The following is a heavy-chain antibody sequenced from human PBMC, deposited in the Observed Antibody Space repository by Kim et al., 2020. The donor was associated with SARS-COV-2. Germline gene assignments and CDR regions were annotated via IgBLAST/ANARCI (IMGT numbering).Heavy chain of an antibody. V-gene: IGHV4-31*02. J-gene: IGHJ3*02. Sequence: PSLKSRVTISVDTSKDQFSLKLSSVTAAETAVYYCARDPNRGWRNDAFDIWGQGTMVTVSS. D-gene: IGHD6-19*01. CDR3: ARDPNRGWRNDAFDI.